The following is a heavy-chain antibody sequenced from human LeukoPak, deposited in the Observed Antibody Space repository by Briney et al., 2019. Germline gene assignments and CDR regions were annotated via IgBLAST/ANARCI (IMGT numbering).Heavy chain of an antibody. V-gene: IGHV3-23*01. D-gene: IGHD5-12*01. CDR1: GFTFSSYA. CDR3: ARDMVEATTRGIDY. Sequence: GGSLRLSCAASGFTFSSYAMSWVRQAPGKGLEWVSAISGSGGSTYYADSVKGRFTISRDNSKNTLYLQMNTLRAEDTGVYCCARDMVEATTRGIDYWGQGTLVTVSS. CDR2: ISGSGGST. J-gene: IGHJ4*02.